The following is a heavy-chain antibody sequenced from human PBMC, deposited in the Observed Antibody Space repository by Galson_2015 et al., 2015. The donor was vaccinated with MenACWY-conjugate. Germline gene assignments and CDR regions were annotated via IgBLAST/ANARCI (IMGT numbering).Heavy chain of an antibody. D-gene: IGHD1/OR15-1a*01. CDR3: TRTRFRPGEQERGTFDL. Sequence: SETLSLTCAVSGDSIRSTYWWTWVRQPPGKGLEWIGEIYHTGSTKYNPSLKSRVTFSVDKSNNQFSLRLTSVTAADTAVYFCTRTRFRPGEQERGTFDLWGQGTMVTVSS. CDR1: GDSIRSTYW. J-gene: IGHJ3*01. V-gene: IGHV4-4*02. CDR2: IYHTGST.